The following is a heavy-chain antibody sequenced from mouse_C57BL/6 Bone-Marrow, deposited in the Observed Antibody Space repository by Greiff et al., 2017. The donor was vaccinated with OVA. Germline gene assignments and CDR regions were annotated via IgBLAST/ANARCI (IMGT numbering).Heavy chain of an antibody. CDR2: IDPSDSYT. CDR1: GYTFTSYW. V-gene: IGHV1-59*01. D-gene: IGHD2-4*01. CDR3: ARGRLRLRRGIYYFDY. Sequence: VQLQQPGAELVRPGTSVKLSCKASGYTFTSYWMHWVKQRPGQGLEWIGVIDPSDSYTNYNQKFKGKATLTVDTSSSTAYMQLSSLTSEDSSVYYGARGRLRLRRGIYYFDYWGQGTTLTVSS. J-gene: IGHJ2*01.